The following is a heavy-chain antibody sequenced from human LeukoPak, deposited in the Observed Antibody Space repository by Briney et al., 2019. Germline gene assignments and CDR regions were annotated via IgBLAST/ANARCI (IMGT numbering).Heavy chain of an antibody. CDR1: GGSISGSSYY. CDR3: ARRGRAVAV. V-gene: IGHV4-39*07. Sequence: SSETLSLTCTVSGGSISGSSYYWGWIRQPPGKGLEWIGSIYYSGSTYYNPSLKSRVTISVDTSKNQFSLKLSSVTAADTAVYYCARRGRAVAVWGQGTLVTVSS. CDR2: IYYSGST. D-gene: IGHD6-19*01. J-gene: IGHJ4*02.